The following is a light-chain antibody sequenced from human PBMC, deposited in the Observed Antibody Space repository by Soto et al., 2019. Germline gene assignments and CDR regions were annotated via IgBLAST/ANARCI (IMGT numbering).Light chain of an antibody. J-gene: IGKJ1*01. CDR1: QAVNPW. V-gene: IGKV1-5*03. CDR2: KTS. CDR3: QQDYSRES. Sequence: DIQMTQSPSIVSASVGDTVTITCRASQAVNPWLAWHQQKPGQVPRVLIYKTSDLENGVPSRFSGSGSGTEFTLTIANQQPDDFATYYCQQDYSRESFGQGTKV.